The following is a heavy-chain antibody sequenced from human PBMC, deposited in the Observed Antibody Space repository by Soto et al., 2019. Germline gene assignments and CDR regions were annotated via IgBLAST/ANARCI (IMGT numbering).Heavy chain of an antibody. CDR1: EGTFSSYA. J-gene: IGHJ6*02. CDR2: IIPIFGTA. Sequence: SVKVSCKASEGTFSSYAISWVRQAPGQGLEWMGGIIPIFGTANYAQKFQGRVTMTRDTSTSTVYMELSSLRSEDTAVYYCARDRPLDVWGQGTTVTVSS. CDR3: ARDRPLDV. V-gene: IGHV1-69*05.